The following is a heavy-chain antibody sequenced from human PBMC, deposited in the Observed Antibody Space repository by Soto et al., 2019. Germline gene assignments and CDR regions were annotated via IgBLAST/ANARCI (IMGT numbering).Heavy chain of an antibody. V-gene: IGHV4-30-4*01. CDR1: GGSISSGDYY. J-gene: IGHJ4*02. CDR2: IYYSGST. CDR3: ARGEAGYYYDSSGFDY. Sequence: SETLSLTCTVSGGSISSGDYYWSWIRQPPGKGLEWIGYIYYSGSTYYNPSLKSRVTISVDTSKNQFSLKLSSVTAADTAVYYCARGEAGYYYDSSGFDYWGQGTLVTVSS. D-gene: IGHD3-22*01.